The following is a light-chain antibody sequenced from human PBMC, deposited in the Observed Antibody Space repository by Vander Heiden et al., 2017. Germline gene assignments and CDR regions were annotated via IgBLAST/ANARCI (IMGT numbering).Light chain of an antibody. J-gene: IGLJ2*01. Sequence: NFMLSQPHSVSQSPGKPEPISCTRSSGSIASNYVQWYQQRPCSSPTTVIYEDNQRPSGVPDRFSGSIDSSSNSASLTISGLKTEDEADYCCQSYDSSNGVVFGGGTKLTVL. CDR1: SGSIASNY. CDR3: QSYDSSNGVV. CDR2: EDN. V-gene: IGLV6-57*01.